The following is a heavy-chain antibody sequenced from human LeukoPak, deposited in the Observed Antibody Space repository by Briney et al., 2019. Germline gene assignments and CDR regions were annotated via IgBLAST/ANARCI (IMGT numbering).Heavy chain of an antibody. CDR2: IRYDGSDK. CDR3: AKDGAGYSSGWYAEYFQR. J-gene: IGHJ1*01. D-gene: IGHD6-19*01. CDR1: GFIFSNYG. Sequence: PGGALTLSCAASGFIFSNYGMHWVRQAPGKGLAWVAFIRYDGSDKYYADSVQGRFTISRDNSKNTLYLQMNSLRGEDTAVYYCAKDGAGYSSGWYAEYFQRWGQGSLVTVSS. V-gene: IGHV3-30*02.